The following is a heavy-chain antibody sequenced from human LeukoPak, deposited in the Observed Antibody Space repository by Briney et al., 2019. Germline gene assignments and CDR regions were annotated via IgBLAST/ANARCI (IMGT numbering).Heavy chain of an antibody. J-gene: IGHJ6*03. CDR3: AKDRCSNGIGCYYYYMDV. CDR1: GFTVSSNY. D-gene: IGHD2-8*01. CDR2: IQYDGSKQ. V-gene: IGHV3-30*02. Sequence: GGSLRLSCAASGFTVSSNYMNWLRQAPGKGLEGVAYIQYDGSKQQYAPSVKGRFRISRERSKNILYLQINRLRAEDTAVYYCAKDRCSNGIGCYYYYMDVWGKGTTVTISS.